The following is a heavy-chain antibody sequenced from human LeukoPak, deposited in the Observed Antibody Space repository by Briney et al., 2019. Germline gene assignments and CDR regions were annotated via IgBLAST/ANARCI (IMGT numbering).Heavy chain of an antibody. V-gene: IGHV4-59*01. CDR2: IYYTGST. J-gene: IGHJ3*02. D-gene: IGHD3-22*01. CDR1: GGSISSYD. CDR3: ARDLYDSNAFDI. Sequence: SETLSLTCTVSGGSISSYDWSWIRQPPGKGLECIGYIYYTGSTSYNPSLKSRVTISVDTSKNQFSLKLTSVTAADTAVYYCARDLYDSNAFDIWGQGTMVTVSS.